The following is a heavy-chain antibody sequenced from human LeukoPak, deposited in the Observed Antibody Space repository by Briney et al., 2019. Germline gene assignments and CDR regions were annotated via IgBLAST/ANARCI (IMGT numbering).Heavy chain of an antibody. J-gene: IGHJ4*02. Sequence: GGSLRLSCATSGFTFNLAWMSWVRQAPGKGLEWVGRIKRNTQGATTDYAATVKGRFTISRDDSKNTLYLQMNSLEIEDTGVYYCTTHPGYESYWGQGTLVTVSS. CDR1: GFTFNLAW. V-gene: IGHV3-15*01. CDR3: TTHPGYESY. CDR2: IKRNTQGATT. D-gene: IGHD2-15*01.